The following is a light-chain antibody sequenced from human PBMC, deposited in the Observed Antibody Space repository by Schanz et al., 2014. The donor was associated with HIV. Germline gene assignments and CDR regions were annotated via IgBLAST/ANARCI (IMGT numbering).Light chain of an antibody. J-gene: IGLJ2*01. Sequence: QSALTQPASVSGSPGQSITISCTGPNSDINFYYYVSWFQQHEGKAPQLIIYDGSRRPSGVSNRFSGSKSDNTASLTISGLQPEDEADYYCCSYVGSTTVIFGGGTKLTVL. V-gene: IGLV2-14*03. CDR1: NSDINFYYY. CDR2: DGS. CDR3: CSYVGSTTVI.